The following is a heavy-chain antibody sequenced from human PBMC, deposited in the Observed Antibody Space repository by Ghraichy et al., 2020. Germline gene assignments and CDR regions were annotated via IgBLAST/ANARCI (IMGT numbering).Heavy chain of an antibody. Sequence: SETLSLTCSVSGDPISSGDHCWNWIRQHPDKGLEWIGCLYYSGNTNDNPSLSGSTFYNPSLKSRVTMSIDTSKDQFSLHLSSVTAADTAVYYCARGALGFCGYDRCPLPTDFWGQGSLVTVSA. J-gene: IGHJ4*02. V-gene: IGHV4-31*03. CDR1: GDPISSGDHC. CDR3: ARGALGFCGYDRCPLPTDF. CDR2: LYYSGNTNDNPSLSGST. D-gene: IGHD3-22*01.